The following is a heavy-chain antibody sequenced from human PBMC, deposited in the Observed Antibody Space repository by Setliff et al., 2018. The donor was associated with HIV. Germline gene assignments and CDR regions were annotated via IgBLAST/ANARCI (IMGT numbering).Heavy chain of an antibody. CDR2: VKQDGTET. Sequence: GGSLRLSCAASGFSFRSYWMSWVRQAPGKGLESVANVKQDGTETLYVDSVKGRFTISRDNAINLVYLQMNSLRVEDTAVYFCARWGSGSYERVFDYWGQGMLVTVSS. J-gene: IGHJ4*02. CDR1: GFSFRSYW. CDR3: ARWGSGSYERVFDY. V-gene: IGHV3-7*01. D-gene: IGHD1-26*01.